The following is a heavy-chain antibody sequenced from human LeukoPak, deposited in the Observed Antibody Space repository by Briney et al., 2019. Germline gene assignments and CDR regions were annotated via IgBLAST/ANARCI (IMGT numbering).Heavy chain of an antibody. J-gene: IGHJ4*02. CDR3: VSFYETY. CDR1: GFTFSSYW. Sequence: TGGSLRLSCAVSGFTFSSYWMHWVRQAPGRGLVWVSRIDRDGSRINYADSVKGRFTISKDNAKNTVYLQMNSLRAEDTAVYYCVSFYETYWGRGTLVTVSS. CDR2: IDRDGSRI. D-gene: IGHD2/OR15-2a*01. V-gene: IGHV3-74*01.